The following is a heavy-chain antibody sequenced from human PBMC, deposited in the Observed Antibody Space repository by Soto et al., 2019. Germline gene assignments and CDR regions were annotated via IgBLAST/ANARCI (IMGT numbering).Heavy chain of an antibody. Sequence: SETLSLTCTVSGGSISSGDYYWSWIRQPPGKGLEWIGYIYYSGSTYYNPSLKSRVTISVDTSKNQFSLKLSSVTAADTAVYYCARGAVGYCTNGVCYTSDYYYGMDVWGQGTTVTVSS. CDR3: ARGAVGYCTNGVCYTSDYYYGMDV. CDR2: IYYSGST. J-gene: IGHJ6*02. V-gene: IGHV4-30-4*01. D-gene: IGHD2-8*01. CDR1: GGSISSGDYY.